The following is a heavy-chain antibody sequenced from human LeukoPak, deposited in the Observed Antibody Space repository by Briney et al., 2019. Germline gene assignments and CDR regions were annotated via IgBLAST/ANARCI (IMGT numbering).Heavy chain of an antibody. V-gene: IGHV3-53*01. D-gene: IGHD6-6*01. Sequence: PGGSLRLSCAASGFTVSSNCMSWVRQAPGKGLEWVSIIYSDNITYYADSVKGRFTISRDNSKNTLYLQMNSLRAEDTAVYYCARDLGYEYSSSSPPGHWGQGTLVTVSS. CDR1: GFTVSSNC. CDR3: ARDLGYEYSSSSPPGH. J-gene: IGHJ4*02. CDR2: IYSDNIT.